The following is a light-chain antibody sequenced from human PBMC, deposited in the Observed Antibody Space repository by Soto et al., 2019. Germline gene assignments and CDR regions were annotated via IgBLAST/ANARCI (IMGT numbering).Light chain of an antibody. CDR2: EGS. CDR1: SSDVGSYNL. J-gene: IGLJ2*01. V-gene: IGLV2-23*01. Sequence: QSALTQPASVSGSPGQSITISCTGTSSDVGSYNLVSWYQHHPGKAPKLMIYEGSKRPSGVSNRFSVSKSGNTASLTISGLQAEDEAEYYCCSYAGSSTYVVFGGGTKVTVL. CDR3: CSYAGSSTYVV.